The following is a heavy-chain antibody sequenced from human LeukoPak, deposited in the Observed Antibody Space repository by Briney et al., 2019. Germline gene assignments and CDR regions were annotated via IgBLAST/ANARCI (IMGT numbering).Heavy chain of an antibody. CDR2: IYYSGST. V-gene: IGHV4-59*01. Sequence: SETLSLTCTVSGGSISSYYWSWIRQPPGKGLEWIGYIYYSGSTNYNPSLKSRVTISVDTSKNQFCLKLSSVTAADTAVYYCAREGLSVYGMDVWGQGTTVTVSS. CDR1: GGSISSYY. J-gene: IGHJ6*02. D-gene: IGHD3/OR15-3a*01. CDR3: AREGLSVYGMDV.